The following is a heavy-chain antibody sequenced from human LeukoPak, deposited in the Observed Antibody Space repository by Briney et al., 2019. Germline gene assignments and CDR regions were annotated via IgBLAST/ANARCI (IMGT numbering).Heavy chain of an antibody. D-gene: IGHD3-10*01. CDR1: GGSISSYY. J-gene: IGHJ4*02. CDR2: IYTSGST. Sequence: SETLSLTCTVSGGSISSYYWSWIRQPPGKGLEWIGYIYTSGSTNYNPSLKSRVTISVDTSKNQFSLKLSSVTAADTAVHCCARGQSFGSSYYFDYWGQGTLVTVSS. V-gene: IGHV4-4*09. CDR3: ARGQSFGSSYYFDY.